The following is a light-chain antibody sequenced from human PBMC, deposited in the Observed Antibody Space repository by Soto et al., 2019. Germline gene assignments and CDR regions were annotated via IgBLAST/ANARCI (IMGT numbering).Light chain of an antibody. V-gene: IGKV1-5*03. CDR1: RSISKW. J-gene: IGKJ1*01. Sequence: DIQMTQSPSTLSASVGDRVTITCRASRSISKWLAWYQQKPGKAPSLLIYQASNLESGVPSRFSGSGSGTEFTLTIASLQPDDFATYYCQQYETFSGTFGPGTKVEI. CDR3: QQYETFSGT. CDR2: QAS.